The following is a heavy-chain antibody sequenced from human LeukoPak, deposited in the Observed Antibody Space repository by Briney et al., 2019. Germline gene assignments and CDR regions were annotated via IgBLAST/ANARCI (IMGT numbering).Heavy chain of an antibody. CDR1: GGSISSGSYY. CDR3: ARELRFLEWLRRFDP. J-gene: IGHJ5*02. V-gene: IGHV4-61*02. CDR2: IYTSGST. D-gene: IGHD3-3*01. Sequence: PSQTLSLTCTVSGGSISSGSYYWSWIRQPAGKGLEWIGRIYTSGSTNYNPSLKSRVTISVDTSKNQFSLKLSSVTAADTAVYYCARELRFLEWLRRFDPWGQGTLVTVSS.